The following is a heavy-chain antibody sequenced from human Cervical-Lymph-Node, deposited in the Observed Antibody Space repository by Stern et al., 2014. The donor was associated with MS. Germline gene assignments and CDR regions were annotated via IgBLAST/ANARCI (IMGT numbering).Heavy chain of an antibody. CDR3: ARESSSNWQHRYYYYGMDV. V-gene: IGHV1-18*01. J-gene: IGHJ6*02. CDR1: GYTFTSYG. D-gene: IGHD6-13*01. Sequence: VHLVESGAEVKKPWASVKVSCKASGYTFTSYGISWVRQAPGQGLEWMEWISAYNGDRNYAQTLQDRDTMITDTSTSTAYMELRSLRSDDTAVYYCARESSSNWQHRYYYYGMDVWGQGTTVTVSS. CDR2: ISAYNGDR.